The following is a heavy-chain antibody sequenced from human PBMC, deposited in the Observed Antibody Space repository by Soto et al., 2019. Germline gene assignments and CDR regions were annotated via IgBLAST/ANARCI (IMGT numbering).Heavy chain of an antibody. CDR1: GYTFSTYD. J-gene: IGHJ6*02. CDR3: ARVNNYGSGSYEDFFYSYGLAV. D-gene: IGHD3-10*01. CDR2: MNPNSGET. Sequence: QVQLVQSGAEVKKPGSSVKVSCKASGYTFSTYDINWVRQAPGQGLEWMGWMNPNSGETGYAQKLQGRDTMTRDNSIRTVYMQLSSLSSEDTAVYYCARVNNYGSGSYEDFFYSYGLAVWGQGTTVTVSS. V-gene: IGHV1-8*01.